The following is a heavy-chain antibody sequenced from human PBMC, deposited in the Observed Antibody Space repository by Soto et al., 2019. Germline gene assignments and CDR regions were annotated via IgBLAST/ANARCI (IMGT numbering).Heavy chain of an antibody. J-gene: IGHJ4*02. CDR3: VRHPGIVTAVNFDF. D-gene: IGHD2-21*02. Sequence: QLQVQESGPGLVKPSETLSLRCTVSGTSIGSSTYYWGWVRQPPGKSPEWLGSISYRGTTYYNPSLQGRVTMSADSSKNQLSLLLTSVSAADMAVYYCVRHPGIVTAVNFDFWGQGTLVTVSS. CDR1: GTSIGSSTYY. V-gene: IGHV4-39*01. CDR2: ISYRGTT.